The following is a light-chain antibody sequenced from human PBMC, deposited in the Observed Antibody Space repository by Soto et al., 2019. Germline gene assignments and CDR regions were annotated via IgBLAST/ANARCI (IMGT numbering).Light chain of an antibody. Sequence: DIQMTRSPSSLSASVGDRVTITCRASQSISNYLSWYQQKPGKVPNLQIYAASSLQSGVPSRFSGSGSGTDFTLTISSLQPEDFATYYCQQSYSTPTFGQGTKVEIK. CDR3: QQSYSTPT. J-gene: IGKJ1*01. CDR2: AAS. V-gene: IGKV1-39*01. CDR1: QSISNY.